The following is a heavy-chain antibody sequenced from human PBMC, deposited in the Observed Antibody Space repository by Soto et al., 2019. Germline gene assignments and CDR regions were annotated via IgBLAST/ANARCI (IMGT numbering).Heavy chain of an antibody. CDR3: ASVRGGYCYAMAG. CDR1: GGSISSSNW. V-gene: IGHV4-4*02. J-gene: IGHJ6*02. D-gene: IGHD3-10*02. Sequence: QVQLQESGPGLVKPSGTLSLTCAVSGGSISSSNWWSWVRQPPGKGLEWSGEIYHSGSTNYNPSLESRVTISVDKSESQFSLRLSPVTGADTAVYYCASVRGGYCYAMAGWGPGTTVTVSS. CDR2: IYHSGST.